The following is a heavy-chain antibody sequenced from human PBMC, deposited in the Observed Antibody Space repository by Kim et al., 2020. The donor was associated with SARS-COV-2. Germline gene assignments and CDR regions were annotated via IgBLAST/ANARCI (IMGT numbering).Heavy chain of an antibody. CDR1: GFTFSSYG. J-gene: IGHJ4*02. CDR2: IWYDGSNK. V-gene: IGHV3-33*01. D-gene: IGHD6-13*01. Sequence: GGSLRLSCAASGFTFSSYGMHWVRQAPGKGLEWVAVIWYDGSNKYYADSLKGRFTISRDNSKNTLYLQMNSLRAEDTAVYYCARDGLTYSSSWYFDYWGQGTLVTVSS. CDR3: ARDGLTYSSSWYFDY.